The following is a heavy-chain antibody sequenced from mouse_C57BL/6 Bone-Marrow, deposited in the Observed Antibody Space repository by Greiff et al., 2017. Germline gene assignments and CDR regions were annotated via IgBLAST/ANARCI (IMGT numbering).Heavy chain of an antibody. CDR2: ISSGGSYH. J-gene: IGHJ1*03. CDR1: GFTFSSYG. Sequence: DVKFVESGGDLVKPGGSLKLSCAASGFTFSSYGMSWVRQTPDTRLEWVATISSGGSYHYSPDSVKGRFTIFIDNAKNCLYLHMHSLKSAHTAMWYCAKHEDGSSYNWYFEVWGTETTVTVSS. CDR3: AKHEDGSSYNWYFEV. D-gene: IGHD1-1*01. V-gene: IGHV5-6*02.